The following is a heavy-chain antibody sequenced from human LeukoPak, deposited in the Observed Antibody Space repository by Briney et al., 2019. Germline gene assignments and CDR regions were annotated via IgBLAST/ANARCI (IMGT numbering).Heavy chain of an antibody. J-gene: IGHJ4*02. V-gene: IGHV3-33*01. D-gene: IGHD1-26*01. CDR1: GFTFGDYA. CDR2: IWYDGSNK. CDR3: ARPTYSGSYYWFDY. Sequence: GGSLRLSCTASGFTFGDYAMNWVRQAPGKGLEWVAVIWYDGSNKYYADSVKGRFTISRDNSENTLYLQMNSLRAEDTAVYYCARPTYSGSYYWFDYWGQGTLVTVSS.